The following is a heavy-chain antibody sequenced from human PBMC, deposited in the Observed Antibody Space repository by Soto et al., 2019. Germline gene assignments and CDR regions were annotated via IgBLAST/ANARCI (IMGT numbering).Heavy chain of an antibody. J-gene: IGHJ6*02. CDR2: TIPILGTA. CDR1: GGTLSSSA. D-gene: IGHD3-22*01. CDR3: ARGEGYYDSSGLEYYHGMDV. V-gene: IGHV1-69*01. Sequence: QVHLVQSGAEVRKPGSSVKVSCQASGGTLSSSAVSWVRQAPGQGLEWVGGTIPILGTAHYAQKFQGRISITADESRTTAYMELSTVTDEDTATYYCARGEGYYDSSGLEYYHGMDVWGQGTTLTVSS.